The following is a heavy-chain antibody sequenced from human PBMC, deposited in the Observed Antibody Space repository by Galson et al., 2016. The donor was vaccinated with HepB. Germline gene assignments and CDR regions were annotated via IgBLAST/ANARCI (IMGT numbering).Heavy chain of an antibody. V-gene: IGHV3-33*01. D-gene: IGHD1-26*01. CDR2: IWFDGSKK. CDR3: ARDVVGAAFDS. CDR1: GFTFSTYG. J-gene: IGHJ4*02. Sequence: SLRLSCAASGFTFSTYGMHWVRQAPGKGLEWVALIWFDGSKKYYGDSVKGRTSISRDNSENTLYLQMNGLRAEDGAVYYCARDVVGAAFDSWGQGTLVTISS.